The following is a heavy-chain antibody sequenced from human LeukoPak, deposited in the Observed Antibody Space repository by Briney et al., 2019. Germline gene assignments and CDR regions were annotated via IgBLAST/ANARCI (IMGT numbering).Heavy chain of an antibody. CDR1: GFTFSSYA. CDR3: AKDPRGIGWFDP. V-gene: IGHV3-23*01. D-gene: IGHD3-16*01. J-gene: IGHJ5*02. CDR2: ISGSGGST. Sequence: PGGSLRLSCAASGFTFSSYAMSWVRQAPGKGLEWVSAISGSGGSTYYADSVKGRFTISRDNSKNTLYLQMNSLRAEDTAVYHCAKDPRGIGWFDPWGQGTLVTVSS.